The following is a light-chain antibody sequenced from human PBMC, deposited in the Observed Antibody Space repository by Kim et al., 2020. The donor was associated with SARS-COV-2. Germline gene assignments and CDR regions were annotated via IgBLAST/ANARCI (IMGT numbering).Light chain of an antibody. CDR2: KAS. V-gene: IGKV1-5*03. J-gene: IGKJ1*01. Sequence: DIQMTQSPSTLSASVGDKVTITCRASENIFTWLAWYQHKPGRAPTLLIYKASTLQSGAPSRFSGSGSATEYTLTINDLQADDIATYYCQQYHSFSWTFGQGTKVDIK. CDR3: QQYHSFSWT. CDR1: ENIFTW.